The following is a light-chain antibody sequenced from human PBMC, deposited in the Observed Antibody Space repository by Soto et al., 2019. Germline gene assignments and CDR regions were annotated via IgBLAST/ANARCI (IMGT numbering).Light chain of an antibody. CDR3: ASWDDSLNGVV. CDR1: SSTIGSNT. V-gene: IGLV1-44*01. Sequence: QSVLTQPPSASGTPGQRVTISCSGSSSTIGSNTVNWYQQLPGTAPKLLIYNTNQRPSGVPDRFSGSKSGTSASLAISGLQSEDEADYYCASWDDSLNGVVFGGGTKVTVL. CDR2: NTN. J-gene: IGLJ2*01.